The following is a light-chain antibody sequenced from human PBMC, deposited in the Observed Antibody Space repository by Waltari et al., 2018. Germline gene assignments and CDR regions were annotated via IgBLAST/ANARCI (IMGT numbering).Light chain of an antibody. CDR2: GNR. CDR1: RSNLGAGYD. Sequence: QSVLTQPPSVSGAPGQRVTISYTGRRSNLGAGYDVHWYQQLPGKAPKLIIYGNRYRPSGVPDRFSGSKSGTSASLAITGLQAEDEAVYYCQSYDSSLSAHVVFGGGTRLTVL. J-gene: IGLJ2*01. CDR3: QSYDSSLSAHVV. V-gene: IGLV1-40*01.